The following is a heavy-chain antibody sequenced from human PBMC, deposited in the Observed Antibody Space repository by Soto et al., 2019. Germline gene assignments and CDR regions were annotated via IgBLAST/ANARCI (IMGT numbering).Heavy chain of an antibody. D-gene: IGHD3-3*01. Sequence: GASVKVSCKASGHTFTSYGISWVRQAPGQGLEWMGWISAYNGNTNYAQKLQGRVTMTTDTSTSTAYMELRSLRSDDTAVYYCATSRGPIFGVVITAFDIWGQGTMVTVSS. V-gene: IGHV1-18*01. CDR1: GHTFTSYG. CDR3: ATSRGPIFGVVITAFDI. CDR2: ISAYNGNT. J-gene: IGHJ3*02.